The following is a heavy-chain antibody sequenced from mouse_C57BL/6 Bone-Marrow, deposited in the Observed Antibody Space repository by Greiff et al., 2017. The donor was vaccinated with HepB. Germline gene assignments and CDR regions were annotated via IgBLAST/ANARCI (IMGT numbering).Heavy chain of an antibody. D-gene: IGHD1-1*01. J-gene: IGHJ4*01. CDR2: IDPEDGDT. Sequence: VQLQQSGAELVRPGASVKLSCTASGFNIKDYYMHWVKQRPEQGLEWIGRIDPEDGDTEYAPKFQGKATMTADTSSNTAYLQLSSLTSEDTAVYYCARGYGSSPSSAMDYWGHGTSVTVSS. V-gene: IGHV14-1*01. CDR1: GFNIKDYY. CDR3: ARGYGSSPSSAMDY.